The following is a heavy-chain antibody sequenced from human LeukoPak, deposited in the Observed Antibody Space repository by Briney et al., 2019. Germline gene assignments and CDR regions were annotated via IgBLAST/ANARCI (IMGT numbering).Heavy chain of an antibody. CDR1: GYSLGKNYY. V-gene: IGHV4-38-2*01. CDR3: ARYDSRGSASTKFDY. J-gene: IGHJ4*02. D-gene: IGHD3-3*01. CDR2: IYGRAST. Sequence: SETLSLTCAVSGYSLGKNYYWGWIRQSPGKGLEWIGRIYGRASTSYNPSLMNRVTMSVDTSKNHCSLQLTPVTAADTAVYYCARYDSRGSASTKFDYWGPGIQVTVSS.